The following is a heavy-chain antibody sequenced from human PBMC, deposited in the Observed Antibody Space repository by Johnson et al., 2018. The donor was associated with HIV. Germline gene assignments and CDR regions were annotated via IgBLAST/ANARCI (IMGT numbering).Heavy chain of an antibody. CDR1: GYTFSNYW. J-gene: IGHJ3*02. CDR2: IHQDGSER. Sequence: EVQLVESGGGVVQPGRSLRLSCAASGYTFSNYWMSWVRQAPGKGLEWVANIHQDGSERYYVDFVKGRFTISRDNAKKFLYLQMTSLRAEDTAIYYCVRKGDAFDIWGQGTMATVSS. CDR3: VRKGDAFDI. V-gene: IGHV3-7*05.